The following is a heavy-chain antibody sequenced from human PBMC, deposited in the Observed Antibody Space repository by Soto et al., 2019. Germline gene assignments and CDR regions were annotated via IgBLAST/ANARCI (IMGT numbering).Heavy chain of an antibody. Sequence: AGGSLRLSCAASGFTFSSYAMHWVRQAPGKGLEWVAVISYDGSNKYYADSVKGRFTISRDNSKNTLYLQMNSLRAEGTAVYYCARASLDYGDYGCDYWGQGTLVTVSS. J-gene: IGHJ4*02. CDR3: ARASLDYGDYGCDY. CDR1: GFTFSSYA. D-gene: IGHD4-17*01. V-gene: IGHV3-30-3*01. CDR2: ISYDGSNK.